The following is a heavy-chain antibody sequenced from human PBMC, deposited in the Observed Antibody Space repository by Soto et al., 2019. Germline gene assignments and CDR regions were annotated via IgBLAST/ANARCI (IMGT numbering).Heavy chain of an antibody. J-gene: IGHJ4*02. CDR1: GGSFSGYY. CDR3: ADYYYGSGSSH. V-gene: IGHV4-34*01. Sequence: PSETLSLTWAVYGGSFSGYYWSWIRQPPGKGLEWIGEINHSGSTNYNPSLKSRVTISVDTSKNQFSLKLSSVTAADTAVYYCADYYYGSGSSHWGQGTLVTVSS. CDR2: INHSGST. D-gene: IGHD3-10*01.